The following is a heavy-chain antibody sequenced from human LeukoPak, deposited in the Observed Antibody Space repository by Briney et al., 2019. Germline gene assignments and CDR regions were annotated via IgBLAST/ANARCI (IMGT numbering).Heavy chain of an antibody. D-gene: IGHD3-10*01. CDR2: FDPEVGKT. J-gene: IGHJ5*02. V-gene: IGHV1-24*01. CDR3: ARDSGTTGEVKFDP. CDR1: GYTLTELS. Sequence: GASVKVSCEVSGYTLTELSMHWVRQAPGKGLEWMGGFDPEVGKTIYAQKFQGRVTMTEDTSTDTAYMELSSLRSEDTAVYYCARDSGTTGEVKFDPWGQGTLVTVSS.